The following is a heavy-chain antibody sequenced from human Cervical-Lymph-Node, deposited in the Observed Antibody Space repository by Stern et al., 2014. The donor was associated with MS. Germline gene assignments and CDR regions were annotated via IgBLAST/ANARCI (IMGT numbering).Heavy chain of an antibody. J-gene: IGHJ3*01. CDR1: GGTFGTYA. D-gene: IGHD1-1*01. Sequence: QVQLVQSGAEMKKPGSSVKVSCRASGGTFGTYAVGWLRQAPGQGLEWMGRISPVLDTTTYAPKFQGRVTITADKSTGTAYLELGRLTSEDTAFYYCARAIRYNWNDLNAFDVWGQGTLVTVSS. V-gene: IGHV1-69*08. CDR3: ARAIRYNWNDLNAFDV. CDR2: ISPVLDTT.